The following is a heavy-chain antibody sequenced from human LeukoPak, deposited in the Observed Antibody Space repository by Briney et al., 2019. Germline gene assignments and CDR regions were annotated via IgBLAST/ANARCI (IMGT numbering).Heavy chain of an antibody. CDR1: GFTFDDYG. CDR2: INWNGGST. D-gene: IGHD2-2*01. CDR3: ARVQGYCSSTSCYFDY. Sequence: GGSLRLSCAASGFTFDDYGMSWVRQAPGKGLEWVSGINWNGGSTGYADSVKGRFTISRDNAKNSLYLQMNSLRAEDTALYYCARVQGYCSSTSCYFDYCGQGTLVTVSS. J-gene: IGHJ4*02. V-gene: IGHV3-20*04.